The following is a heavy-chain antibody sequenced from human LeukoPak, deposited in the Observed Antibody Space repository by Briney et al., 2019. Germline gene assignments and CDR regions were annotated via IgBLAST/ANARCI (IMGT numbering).Heavy chain of an antibody. CDR3: ARSSHCGGDCYLYL. J-gene: IGHJ4*02. CDR2: INPNSGGT. CDR1: GYTFTGYY. V-gene: IGHV1-2*02. Sequence: ASVKVSCKASGYTFTGYYMHWVRQAPGQGLEWMGWINPNSGGTNYAQKFQGRVTMTRDTSISTAYMELSRLRSDDTAVYYRARSSHCGGDCYLYLWGQGTLVTVSS. D-gene: IGHD2-21*02.